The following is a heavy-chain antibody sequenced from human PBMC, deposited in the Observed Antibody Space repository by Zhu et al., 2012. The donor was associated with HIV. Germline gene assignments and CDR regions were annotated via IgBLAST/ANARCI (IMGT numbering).Heavy chain of an antibody. CDR1: GGSISSSSYY. D-gene: IGHD5-24*01. J-gene: IGHJ4*02. V-gene: IGHV4-39*01. CDR2: IYYSGST. Sequence: QVQLQESGPGLVKPSETLSLTCTVSGGSISSSSYYWGWIRQPPGKGLEWIGNIYYSGSTYYNPPLKSRVTISVDTSKNQFSLKLSSVTAADTAVYYCARLRVEMATIRAFDYWGQGTLVTVSS. CDR3: ARLRVEMATIRAFDY.